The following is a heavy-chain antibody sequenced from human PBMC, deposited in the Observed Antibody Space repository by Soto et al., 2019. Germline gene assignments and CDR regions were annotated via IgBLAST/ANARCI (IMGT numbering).Heavy chain of an antibody. CDR1: GGTFSSYA. CDR2: IIPIFGTA. Sequence: SVKVSCKASGGTFSSYAISWVRQAPGQGLEWMGGIIPIFGTANYAQKFQGRVTITADESTSTAYMELSSLRSEDTAVYYCARGGTNRILFFIHWGQGTLVTAPQ. CDR3: ARGGTNRILFFIH. D-gene: IGHD2-15*01. V-gene: IGHV1-69*13. J-gene: IGHJ4*02.